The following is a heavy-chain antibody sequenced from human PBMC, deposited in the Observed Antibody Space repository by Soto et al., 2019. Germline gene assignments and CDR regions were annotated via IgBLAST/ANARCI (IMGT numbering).Heavy chain of an antibody. Sequence: SETLSLTCTVSGGSISSGDYYWSWIRLPPGKGLEWIGYVYYSGSTYYNPSLKSRVTISVDTSKNQFSLKLSSVTAADTAVYYCARARFDAFDIWGQGTMVTV. V-gene: IGHV4-30-4*01. CDR2: VYYSGST. D-gene: IGHD3-10*01. J-gene: IGHJ3*02. CDR1: GGSISSGDYY. CDR3: ARARFDAFDI.